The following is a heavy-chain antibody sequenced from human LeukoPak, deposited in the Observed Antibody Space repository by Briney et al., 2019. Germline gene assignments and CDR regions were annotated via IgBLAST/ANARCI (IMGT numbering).Heavy chain of an antibody. V-gene: IGHV1-8*01. J-gene: IGHJ6*02. D-gene: IGHD5-12*01. Sequence: ASVKVSCKASGYTFTSYDINWVRQATGQGLEWMGWMNPNSGNTGYAQKFQGRVTMTRNTSISTAYMELSSLRSEDTAVYYCARDGARYSGYDYSFYYYYGMDVWGQGTTVTVSS. CDR2: MNPNSGNT. CDR3: ARDGARYSGYDYSFYYYYGMDV. CDR1: GYTFTSYD.